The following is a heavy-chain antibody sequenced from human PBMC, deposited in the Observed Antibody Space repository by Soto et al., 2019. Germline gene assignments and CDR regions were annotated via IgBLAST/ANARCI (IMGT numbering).Heavy chain of an antibody. J-gene: IGHJ4*02. D-gene: IGHD6-13*01. CDR1: GFTFSSYA. CDR3: AKGSSWYPWFDY. Sequence: GGSLRLSCAVSGFTFSSYAMTWFRQAPGKGLDWVSAISGSGGSTHYADSVKGRFTISRDNSKNTLYLQMNSLRAEDTAGYYCAKGSSWYPWFDYWGQGPLVTVSS. V-gene: IGHV3-23*01. CDR2: ISGSGGST.